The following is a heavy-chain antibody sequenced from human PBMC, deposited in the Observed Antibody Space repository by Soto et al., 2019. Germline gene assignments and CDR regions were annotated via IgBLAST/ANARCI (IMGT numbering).Heavy chain of an antibody. CDR3: ARVPRLLLWFGESTDAFDI. CDR2: INHSGST. Sequence: PSETLSLNYAVKGGSFSGNYWTWIRQPPGKGLEWIGEINHSGSTNYNPSLKSRVTISVDTSKNQFSLKLSSVTAADTAVYYCARVPRLLLWFGESTDAFDIWGQGTMVT. CDR1: GGSFSGNY. D-gene: IGHD3-10*01. V-gene: IGHV4-34*01. J-gene: IGHJ3*02.